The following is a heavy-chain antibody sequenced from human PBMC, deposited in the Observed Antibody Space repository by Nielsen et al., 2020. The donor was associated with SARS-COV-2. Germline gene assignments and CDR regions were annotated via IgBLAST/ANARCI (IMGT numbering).Heavy chain of an antibody. D-gene: IGHD3-10*01. V-gene: IGHV3-64*01. CDR2: IDTNGGGT. CDR3: AKDLVWFGESWRHPGTLDY. CDR1: GFAFSSYG. Sequence: GESLKISCAASGFAFSSYGMHWVRQAPGKGLEHVSGIDTNGGGTHYANSVKGRFTISRDNSKNTLYLQMNSLRAEDTAVYYCAKDLVWFGESWRHPGTLDYWGQGSLVSVSS. J-gene: IGHJ4*02.